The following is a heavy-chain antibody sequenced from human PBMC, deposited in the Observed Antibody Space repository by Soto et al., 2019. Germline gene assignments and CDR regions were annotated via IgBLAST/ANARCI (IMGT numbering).Heavy chain of an antibody. CDR2: IGASGAGT. D-gene: IGHD1-26*01. CDR1: GFTFSSYA. V-gene: IGHV3-23*01. J-gene: IGHJ4*02. CDR3: ALRKTGSYFDY. Sequence: ESLLLSCAASGFTFSSYAMSGVRQAPGKGLEWVSGIGASGAGTYYADSVKGRFTISRDNSKNTLHLQMNSLRAEDTAVYYCALRKTGSYFDYWGQGTLVTAPQ.